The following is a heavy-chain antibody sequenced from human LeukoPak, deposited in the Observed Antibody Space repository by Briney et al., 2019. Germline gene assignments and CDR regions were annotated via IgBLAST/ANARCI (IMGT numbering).Heavy chain of an antibody. CDR3: ARAGEGFDT. V-gene: IGHV3-43*02. J-gene: IGHJ3*02. D-gene: IGHD3-10*01. CDR1: GFTFDDYA. CDR2: ISGDGGST. Sequence: GSLRLSCAAYGFTFDDYAMHWVRQAPGKGLEWVSLISGDGGSTYYADSVKGRFTISRDNSKNTLYLQMSSLRAEDTAIYYCARAGEGFDTWGQGAKVTVSS.